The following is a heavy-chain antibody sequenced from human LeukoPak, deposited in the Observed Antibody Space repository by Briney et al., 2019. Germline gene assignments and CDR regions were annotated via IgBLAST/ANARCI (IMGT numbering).Heavy chain of an antibody. CDR1: GFTFSSYS. CDR2: ISSSSSYI. V-gene: IGHV3-21*01. Sequence: GGSLRLSCAASGFTFSSYSMNWVRQAPGKGLEWVSSISSSSSYIYYADSVKGRFTISRDNAKYSLYLQMNSLRAEDTAVYYCAKGHHRDGYDAFDLWGQGTMVTVSS. D-gene: IGHD5-24*01. CDR3: AKGHHRDGYDAFDL. J-gene: IGHJ3*01.